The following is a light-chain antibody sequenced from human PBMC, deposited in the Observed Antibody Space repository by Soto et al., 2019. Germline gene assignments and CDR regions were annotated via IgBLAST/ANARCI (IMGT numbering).Light chain of an antibody. Sequence: QSALTQPRSVSGSPGQSVTISCTGTSSDVGDYNYVSWYQQYPGKAPKLVIYDVSKRPSGVPDRFSGSKSGNTASLTISGLQAEDEADYYCCSFAGSYTFGAFGGGTKLTVL. V-gene: IGLV2-11*01. J-gene: IGLJ3*02. CDR2: DVS. CDR1: SSDVGDYNY. CDR3: CSFAGSYTFGA.